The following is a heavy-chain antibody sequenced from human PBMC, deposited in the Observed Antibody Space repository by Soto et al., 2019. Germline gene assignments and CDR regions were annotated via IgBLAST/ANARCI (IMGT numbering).Heavy chain of an antibody. J-gene: IGHJ5*02. D-gene: IGHD2-8*01. Sequence: GGSLRLSCAASGFTFSSYSMNWVRQAPGKGLEWVSYISIGTSTIYYADSVKGRFTISRDDAKSSLYLQMNSLRDEDTAVYYCARDNGMAGSFDPWGQGTLVTVSS. CDR1: GFTFSSYS. CDR3: ARDNGMAGSFDP. V-gene: IGHV3-48*02. CDR2: ISIGTSTI.